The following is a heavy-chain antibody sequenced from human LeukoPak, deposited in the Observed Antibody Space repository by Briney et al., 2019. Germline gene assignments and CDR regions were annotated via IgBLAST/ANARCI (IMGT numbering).Heavy chain of an antibody. Sequence: SVKVSCKASGGTFSSYAISWVRQAPGQGLEWMGRIIPIFGAANYAQRFQGRVTITTDESTSTAYMELSSLRSEDTAVYYCARGSLGLPYYWGQGTLVTVSS. CDR1: GGTFSSYA. J-gene: IGHJ4*02. D-gene: IGHD3-16*01. V-gene: IGHV1-69*05. CDR2: IIPIFGAA. CDR3: ARGSLGLPYY.